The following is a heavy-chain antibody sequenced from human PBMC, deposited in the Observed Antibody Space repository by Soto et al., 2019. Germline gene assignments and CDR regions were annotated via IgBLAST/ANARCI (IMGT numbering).Heavy chain of an antibody. CDR1: GGSIRSGGYY. CDR2: IYYTGST. D-gene: IGHD2-2*01. J-gene: IGHJ5*02. V-gene: IGHV4-31*03. Sequence: QVQLQESSPGLVKPSQTLSLTCTVSGGSIRSGGYYWTWIRQHPGKGLEWIGYIYYTGSTYYNPSLKSRVTMSVDTSKNQFSLKLGSVTAADTAVYYCARASLGYCSSTSCRSNWFDPWGQGTLVTVCS. CDR3: ARASLGYCSSTSCRSNWFDP.